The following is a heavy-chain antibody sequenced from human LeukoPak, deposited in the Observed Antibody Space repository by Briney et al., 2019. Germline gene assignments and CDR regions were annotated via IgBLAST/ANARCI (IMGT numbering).Heavy chain of an antibody. CDR2: IDWDDDK. CDR3: ARTAYYYDSSGYYSIGDFQH. CDR1: GFSLRTSGMC. J-gene: IGHJ1*01. Sequence: SGPALVQPTQTLTLTCTFSGFSLRTSGMCVGWIRQPPGKALEWLALIDWDDDKYYSTSLKTRLTISKDTSKNQVVLTMTNMDPVDTATYYCARTAYYYDSSGYYSIGDFQHWGQGTLVTVSS. D-gene: IGHD3-22*01. V-gene: IGHV2-70*01.